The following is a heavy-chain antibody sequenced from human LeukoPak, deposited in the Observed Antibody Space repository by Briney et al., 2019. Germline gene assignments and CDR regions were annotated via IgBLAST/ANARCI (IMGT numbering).Heavy chain of an antibody. Sequence: ASVKVSCKASGYTFTRYYMRWVRQPPGQGLEWMGIINPSGGSTSYAQKFQGRVTMTRDTSTSTVYMELSSLRSEDTAVYYCARGDSGSYLRYYFDYWGQGTLVTVSS. CDR2: INPSGGST. CDR1: GYTFTRYY. J-gene: IGHJ4*02. V-gene: IGHV1-46*01. CDR3: ARGDSGSYLRYYFDY. D-gene: IGHD1-26*01.